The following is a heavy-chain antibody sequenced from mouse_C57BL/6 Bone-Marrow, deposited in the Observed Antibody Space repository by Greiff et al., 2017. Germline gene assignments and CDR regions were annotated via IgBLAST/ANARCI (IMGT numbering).Heavy chain of an antibody. CDR3: TTPYYSNPFAY. CDR1: GYTFTSYW. V-gene: IGHV1-50*01. D-gene: IGHD2-5*01. Sequence: QVQLQQPGAELVKPGASVKLSCKASGYTFTSYWMQWVKQRPGQGLEWIGEIDPSDSYTNYNQKFKGKATLTVDTSSSTAYLQLSSLTSEDTAVYYCTTPYYSNPFAYWGQGTLVTVSA. CDR2: IDPSDSYT. J-gene: IGHJ3*01.